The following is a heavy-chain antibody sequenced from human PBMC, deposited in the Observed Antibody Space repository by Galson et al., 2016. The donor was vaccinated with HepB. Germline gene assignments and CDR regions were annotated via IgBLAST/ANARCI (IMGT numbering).Heavy chain of an antibody. J-gene: IGHJ6*02. CDR3: ARDAVAVGGTLHFYYYGMDV. CDR2: SVPILGMA. V-gene: IGHV1-69*04. CDR1: GGTFSTYA. Sequence: SVKVSCKASGGTFSTYAFSWVRQAPGQGLAWVGRSVPILGMANYAQKFQGRVTITADKSTNKSYMELSSLRSEDTAVYYCARDAVAVGGTLHFYYYGMDVWGQGTTVTVSS. D-gene: IGHD6-13*01.